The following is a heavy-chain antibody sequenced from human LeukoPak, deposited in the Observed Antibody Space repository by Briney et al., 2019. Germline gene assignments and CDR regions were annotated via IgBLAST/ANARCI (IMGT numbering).Heavy chain of an antibody. CDR1: GFTFSSYA. J-gene: IGHJ4*02. V-gene: IGHV3-23*01. CDR3: AKDSPLIAVAGTFFDY. Sequence: GGSLRLSCAASGFTFSSYAMSWVRQAPGKGLEWVSAISGSGGSTYYADSVKGRFTISRDNSKNTLYLQMNSLRAEDTAVYYCAKDSPLIAVAGTFFDYWSQGTLVTVSS. D-gene: IGHD6-19*01. CDR2: ISGSGGST.